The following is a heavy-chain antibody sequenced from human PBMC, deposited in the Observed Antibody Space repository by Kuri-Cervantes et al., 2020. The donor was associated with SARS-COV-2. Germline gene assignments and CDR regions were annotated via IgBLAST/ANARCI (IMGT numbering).Heavy chain of an antibody. CDR1: GFTFSSYA. J-gene: IGHJ4*02. D-gene: IGHD3-16*01. Sequence: LSLTCAASGFTFSSYAMHWVRQAPGKGLEWVAVISYDGSNKYYADSVKGRFTISRDNSKNTLYLQMNSLRAEDTAVYYCAKDPYVWGSYSVDYWGQGTLVTVSS. CDR2: ISYDGSNK. CDR3: AKDPYVWGSYSVDY. V-gene: IGHV3-30-3*01.